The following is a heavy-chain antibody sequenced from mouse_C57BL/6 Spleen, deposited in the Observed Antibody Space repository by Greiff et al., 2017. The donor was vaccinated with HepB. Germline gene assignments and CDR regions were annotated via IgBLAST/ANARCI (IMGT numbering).Heavy chain of an antibody. V-gene: IGHV1-81*01. J-gene: IGHJ4*01. Sequence: QVQLQQSGAELARPGASVKLSCKASGYTFTSYGMSWVKQRTGQGLEWIGEIYPRSGNTYYNEKFKGKATLTADKSSSTAYMELRSLTSEDSAVYFCAYYGSSPRAMDYWGQGTSVTVSS. CDR1: GYTFTSYG. CDR3: AYYGSSPRAMDY. CDR2: IYPRSGNT. D-gene: IGHD1-1*01.